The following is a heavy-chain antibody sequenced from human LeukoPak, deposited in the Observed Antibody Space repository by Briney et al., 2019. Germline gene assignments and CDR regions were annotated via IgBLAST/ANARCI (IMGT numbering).Heavy chain of an antibody. Sequence: ASVKVSCKASGYTFTGYYMHWVRQAPGQGLEWMGWINPNSGGTNYAQKFQGRVTMTRDTSISTAYMELSRLRSDDTAVYYCARGQSITIFGVVIMNYWGQGTLVTVSS. CDR3: ARGQSITIFGVVIMNY. CDR2: INPNSGGT. V-gene: IGHV1-2*02. J-gene: IGHJ4*02. CDR1: GYTFTGYY. D-gene: IGHD3-3*01.